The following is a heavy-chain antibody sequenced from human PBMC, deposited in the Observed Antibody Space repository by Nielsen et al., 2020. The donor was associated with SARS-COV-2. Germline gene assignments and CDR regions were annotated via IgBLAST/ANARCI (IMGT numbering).Heavy chain of an antibody. V-gene: IGHV3-30-3*01. Sequence: GESLKIPCAASGITFSYYAMHWVRQAPGKGLEWVAVISYHGSNKYYADSVKGRFTISRDNSKNTLYLQMNSLRAEDTAVYYCARGQNEWLVSPDAFDIWGQGTMVTVSS. CDR3: ARGQNEWLVSPDAFDI. CDR1: GITFSYYA. CDR2: ISYHGSNK. J-gene: IGHJ3*02. D-gene: IGHD6-19*01.